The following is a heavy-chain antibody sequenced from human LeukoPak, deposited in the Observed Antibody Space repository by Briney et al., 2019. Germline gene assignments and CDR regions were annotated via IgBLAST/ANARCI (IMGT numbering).Heavy chain of an antibody. J-gene: IGHJ4*02. CDR1: VYTFTGYY. CDR2: IIPNSGGT. Sequence: ASVNVSCKASVYTFTGYYMHWVRQAPGQGLEWMGWIIPNSGGTNYTQKFQCRVTMTRDTSITTAYMELSGLRSDDTAVYYCAREIYGSFYYWGQGTLVTGSS. D-gene: IGHD1-26*01. CDR3: AREIYGSFYY. V-gene: IGHV1-2*02.